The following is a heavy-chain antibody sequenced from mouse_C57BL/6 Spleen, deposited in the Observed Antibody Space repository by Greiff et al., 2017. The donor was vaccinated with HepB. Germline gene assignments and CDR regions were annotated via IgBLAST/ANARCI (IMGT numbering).Heavy chain of an antibody. Sequence: VQLQQSGPELVKPGASVKISCKASGYAFSSSWMNWVKQRPGKGLEWIGRIYPGDGDTNYNGKFKGKATLTADKSSSTAYMQLSSLTSEDSAVYFCARSDGSSYSYYAMDYWGQGTSVTVSS. D-gene: IGHD1-1*01. J-gene: IGHJ4*01. CDR3: ARSDGSSYSYYAMDY. V-gene: IGHV1-82*01. CDR1: GYAFSSSW. CDR2: IYPGDGDT.